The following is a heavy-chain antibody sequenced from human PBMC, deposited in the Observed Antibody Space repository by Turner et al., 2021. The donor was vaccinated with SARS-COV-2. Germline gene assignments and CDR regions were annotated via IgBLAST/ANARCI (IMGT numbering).Heavy chain of an antibody. J-gene: IGHJ4*02. V-gene: IGHV3-9*01. CDR3: AKAPNREYYDFWSGYLYYFDY. D-gene: IGHD3-3*01. CDR2: ISWNSGTI. CDR1: GFTFDDYA. Sequence: EVQLVESGGGLVRPGRSLRLSCAASGFTFDDYAMHWVRQAPGKGLEWVSGISWNSGTIGYADSVKGRFTISRDNAKNSLYLQMNSLRAEDTALYYCAKAPNREYYDFWSGYLYYFDYWGQGTLVTVSS.